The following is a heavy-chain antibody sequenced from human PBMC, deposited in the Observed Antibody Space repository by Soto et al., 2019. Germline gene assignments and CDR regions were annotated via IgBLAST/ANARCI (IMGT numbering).Heavy chain of an antibody. CDR3: ESASAWELLPVYFDY. J-gene: IGHJ4*02. CDR2: IIPILGIA. Sequence: QVQLVQSGAEVKKPGSSVKVSCKASGGTFSSYTISWVRQAPGQGLEWMGRIIPILGIANYAQKFQGRVKITADKSRSTAYIGLSSLKSYDTAVYYCESASAWELLPVYFDYWGQGTLVTVSS. D-gene: IGHD1-26*01. CDR1: GGTFSSYT. V-gene: IGHV1-69*02.